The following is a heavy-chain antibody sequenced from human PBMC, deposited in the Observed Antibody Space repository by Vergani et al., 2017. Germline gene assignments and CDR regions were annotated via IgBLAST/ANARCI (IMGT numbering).Heavy chain of an antibody. V-gene: IGHV3-33*01. Sequence: QVQLVESGGGVVQPGRSLRLPCTSSGFTFSTYAMHWVRQAPGKGLEWVAIIYYDGSKKYYADSVKGRFTISRDNSRNTLDLLMSSLRAEDTAIYYCARPSAPGDYDALDIWGQGTMVTVSS. D-gene: IGHD4-17*01. CDR3: ARPSAPGDYDALDI. J-gene: IGHJ3*02. CDR2: IYYDGSKK. CDR1: GFTFSTYA.